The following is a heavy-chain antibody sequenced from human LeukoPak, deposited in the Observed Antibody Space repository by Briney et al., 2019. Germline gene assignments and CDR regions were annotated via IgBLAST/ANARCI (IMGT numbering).Heavy chain of an antibody. CDR2: ISSSSSYI. D-gene: IGHD3-22*01. CDR1: GFTLSTYT. J-gene: IGHJ4*02. Sequence: PGGSLRLSCVDSGFTLSTYTINWVRQAPGKGLEWFSSISSSSSYIYYADSVKGRFTISRDDAKNSLYLQMNSLRAEDTAVYYCARDLLDYYDSSGYYYAAAFDYWGQGTLVTVSS. V-gene: IGHV3-21*01. CDR3: ARDLLDYYDSSGYYYAAAFDY.